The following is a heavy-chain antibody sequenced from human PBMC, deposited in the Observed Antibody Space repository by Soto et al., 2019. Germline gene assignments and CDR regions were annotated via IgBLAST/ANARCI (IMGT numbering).Heavy chain of an antibody. CDR2: ICLDDAK. J-gene: IGHJ4*02. CDR1: GFSLSISGMC. D-gene: IGHD3-10*01. CDR3: ARRGIRGVHFDY. V-gene: IGHV2-5*02. Sequence: QITLKESGPTLVKPTQTLTLTCTFSGFSLSISGMCVVWIRQPPGKALEWLALICLDDAKRYSPSLKSRLAISEDTSKNQVVLTMTNMDPVDTATYYCARRGIRGVHFDYWGQGTLVTVSS.